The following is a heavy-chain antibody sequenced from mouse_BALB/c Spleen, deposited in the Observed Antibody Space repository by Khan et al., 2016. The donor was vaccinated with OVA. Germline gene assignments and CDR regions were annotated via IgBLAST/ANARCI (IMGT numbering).Heavy chain of an antibody. CDR3: TRLAYYYDSEGFAY. D-gene: IGHD1-1*01. V-gene: IGHV5-6*02. CDR1: GFTFSTYG. Sequence: EVKLEESGGDLVKPGGSLKLSCAASGFTFSTYGMSWVRQAPDKRLEWVATVSTGGSYTYYPDSVKGRFTISRDNAKNTLYLQMSGLRSEDTAMFHCTRLAYYYDSEGFAYWGQGTLVTVSA. CDR2: VSTGGSYT. J-gene: IGHJ3*01.